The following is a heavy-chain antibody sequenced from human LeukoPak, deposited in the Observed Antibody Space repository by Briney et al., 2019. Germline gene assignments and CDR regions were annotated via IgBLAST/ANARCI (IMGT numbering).Heavy chain of an antibody. CDR1: GFTFSSYS. J-gene: IGHJ6*03. CDR3: ARVASSSWPRNYYYMDA. V-gene: IGHV3-21*01. D-gene: IGHD6-13*01. Sequence: PGGSLRLSCASSGFTFSSYSMNWVRQAPGKGLEWVSSISSSSSYIYYADSVKGRFTISRDNAKNSLYLQMNSLRAEDTAVYYCARVASSSWPRNYYYMDAWGKGTTVTVSS. CDR2: ISSSSSYI.